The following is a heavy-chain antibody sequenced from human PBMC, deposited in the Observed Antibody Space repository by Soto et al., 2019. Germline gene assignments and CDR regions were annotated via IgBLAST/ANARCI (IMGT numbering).Heavy chain of an antibody. J-gene: IGHJ4*02. CDR1: GYTFTNYA. V-gene: IGHV1-3*01. Sequence: ASVKVSCKASGYTFTNYAIHWVRQAPGQRLEWMGWINAGSGNTKYSQNFQGRVTITRDTSASTAYMELSSLRSEDTAIYYCTRGPYWTGSPTYFFDSWSQGTLVTVSS. CDR3: TRGPYWTGSPTYFFDS. CDR2: INAGSGNT. D-gene: IGHD2-8*02.